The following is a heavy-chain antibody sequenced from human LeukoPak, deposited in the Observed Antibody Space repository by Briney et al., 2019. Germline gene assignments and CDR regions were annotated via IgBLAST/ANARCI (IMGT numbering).Heavy chain of an antibody. CDR3: AKREDFDP. Sequence: GGSLRLSCAASGFSFSSTVMSWVRQAPGKGPEWVSTINARGDNTDYADSVRGRFTISRDNSKNTLYLQMSSLRDGDTAVYYCAKREDFDPWGQGTLVTVSS. V-gene: IGHV3-23*01. J-gene: IGHJ5*02. CDR2: INARGDNT. CDR1: GFSFSSTV.